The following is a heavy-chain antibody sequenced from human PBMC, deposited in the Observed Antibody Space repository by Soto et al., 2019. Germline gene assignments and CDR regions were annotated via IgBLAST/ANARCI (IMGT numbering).Heavy chain of an antibody. Sequence: QLQLQESGPGLVKPSETLSLTCTVSGDSISDSTYYWAWIRQPPGKGLEWIGSIFYSGGTFYNPSLKSRVTISVDTSKNQFSLRLSSVTAADMAVYYCARQSPGYYYGWFHPWGQGTLVTVSS. CDR2: IFYSGGT. D-gene: IGHD3-22*01. CDR3: ARQSPGYYYGWFHP. J-gene: IGHJ5*02. CDR1: GDSISDSTYY. V-gene: IGHV4-39*01.